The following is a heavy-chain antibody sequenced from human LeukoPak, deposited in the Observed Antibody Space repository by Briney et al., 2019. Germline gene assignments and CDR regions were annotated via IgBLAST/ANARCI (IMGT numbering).Heavy chain of an antibody. CDR1: GYTFTSYG. V-gene: IGHV1-18*01. J-gene: IGHJ5*02. CDR2: ISAYNGNT. D-gene: IGHD4-23*01. CDR3: ARGDYGGNSWNWFDP. Sequence: GASVKVSCKASGYTFTSYGISWVRQAPGQGLEWMGWISAYNGNTNYAQKLQGRVTMTTDTSTSTAYMELRGLRSDDTAVYYCARGDYGGNSWNWFDPWGQGTLVTVSS.